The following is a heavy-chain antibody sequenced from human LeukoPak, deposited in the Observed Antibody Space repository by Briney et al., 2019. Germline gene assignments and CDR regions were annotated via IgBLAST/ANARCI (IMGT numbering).Heavy chain of an antibody. CDR2: IYYRWST. CDR1: GGFMSGSSYY. CDR3: ARHQCSGTRCYNFYFYGMDV. D-gene: IGHD2-2*02. V-gene: IGHV4-39*01. Sequence: SETLSLTCSVSGGFMSGSSYYWGWIRKPPGKGLDRFWTIYYRWSTHYNPSLKSRVTISVDTSKNQFSLKLSSVTAADTAVYYCARHQCSGTRCYNFYFYGMDVWGQGTTVTVSS. J-gene: IGHJ6*02.